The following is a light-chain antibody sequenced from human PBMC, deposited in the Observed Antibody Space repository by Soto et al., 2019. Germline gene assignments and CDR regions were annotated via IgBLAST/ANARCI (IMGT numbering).Light chain of an antibody. CDR1: SGHSSYI. J-gene: IGLJ2*01. V-gene: IGLV4-60*02. CDR2: LQGRGIY. CDR3: ETWDTNTRV. Sequence: QLVLTQSSSASASLGSSVKVTCTLSSGHSSYIIAWHQQQPGKAPRYLMKLQGRGIYKTGSGLPDRFSGSSSGADRYLSISNLLFEDEADYYCETWDTNTRVVGGGTKLTVL.